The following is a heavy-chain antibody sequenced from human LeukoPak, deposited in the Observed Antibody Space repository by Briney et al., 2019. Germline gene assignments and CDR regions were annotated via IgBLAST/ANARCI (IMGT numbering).Heavy chain of an antibody. CDR3: ARPRIDYSNYYYYMDV. Sequence: PSETLSLTCTVSGGSISSGGYYWSWIRQHPGKGLEWIGYIYYSGSTYYNPSLKSRVTISVDTSKNQFSLKLSSVTAADTAVYYCARPRIDYSNYYYYMDVWGKGTTVTVSS. J-gene: IGHJ6*03. D-gene: IGHD4-11*01. V-gene: IGHV4-31*03. CDR2: IYYSGST. CDR1: GGSISSGGYY.